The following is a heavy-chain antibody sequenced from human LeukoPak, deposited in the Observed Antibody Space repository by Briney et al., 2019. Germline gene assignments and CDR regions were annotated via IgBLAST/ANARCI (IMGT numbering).Heavy chain of an antibody. J-gene: IGHJ1*01. Sequence: ASVKVSCKASGYTFTSYDINWVRQATGQGLEWMGLMNPNSGNTDYAQKLQGRVTMTTDTSTSTAYMELRSLRSDDTAVYYCARVSGWYAEYFQHWGQGTLVTVSS. CDR3: ARVSGWYAEYFQH. CDR2: MNPNSGNT. D-gene: IGHD6-19*01. V-gene: IGHV1-8*02. CDR1: GYTFTSYD.